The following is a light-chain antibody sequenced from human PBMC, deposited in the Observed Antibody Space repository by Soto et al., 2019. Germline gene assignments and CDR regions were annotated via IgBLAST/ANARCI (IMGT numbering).Light chain of an antibody. CDR2: EVN. J-gene: IGLJ2*01. Sequence: QSALTQPPSASGSPGQSVTISCTGTSSDVGGYVYVSWYQQYPGKAPKLMIFEVNKRASGVPDRFSGSKSGNTASLTVSGLQAEDEADYDCSSYAGTNTDVIFGGGTKLTVL. CDR3: SSYAGTNTDVI. V-gene: IGLV2-8*01. CDR1: SSDVGGYVY.